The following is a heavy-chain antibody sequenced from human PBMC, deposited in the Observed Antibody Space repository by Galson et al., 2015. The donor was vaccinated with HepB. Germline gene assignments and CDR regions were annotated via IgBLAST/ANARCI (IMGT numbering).Heavy chain of an antibody. D-gene: IGHD2-21*01. J-gene: IGHJ6*03. CDR2: IYYSGST. V-gene: IGHV4-59*01. CDR3: ARVDYSGSYYYYYYVDV. CDR1: GGSISRYY. Sequence: ETLSLTCTVSGGSISRYYWSWIRQPPGKGLEWIGYIYYSGSTNYNPSLKSRVTISVDTSKNQFSLKLSSVTAADTAVYYCARVDYSGSYYYYYYVDVWGKGTTVTVSS.